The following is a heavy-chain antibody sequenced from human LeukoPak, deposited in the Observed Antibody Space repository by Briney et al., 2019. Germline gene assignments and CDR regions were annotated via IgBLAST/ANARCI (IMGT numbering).Heavy chain of an antibody. V-gene: IGHV4-34*01. CDR1: GGSFSGYY. CDR2: INHSGST. J-gene: IGHJ4*02. CDR3: ARGRLYDSSGYLRMPFDY. D-gene: IGHD3-22*01. Sequence: PSETLSLTYAVYGGSFSGYYWSWIRQPPGKGLEWIGEINHSGSTNYNPSLKSRVTISVDTSKNQFSLKLSSVTAADTAVYYCARGRLYDSSGYLRMPFDYWGQGTLVTVSS.